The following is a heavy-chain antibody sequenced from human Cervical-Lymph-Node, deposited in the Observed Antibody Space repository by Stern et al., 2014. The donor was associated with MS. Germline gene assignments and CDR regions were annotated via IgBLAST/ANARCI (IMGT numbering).Heavy chain of an antibody. CDR3: ARGRNGFGYDS. D-gene: IGHD2-15*01. J-gene: IGHJ4*02. CDR1: GGPISSGTYY. CDR2: IYTSGST. V-gene: IGHV4-61*02. Sequence: QLQLQESGPGLVKPSQTLSLTCTVSGGPISSGTYYWSWIRQPAGKGLEWIGRIYTSGSTDYNSPLKSRFTISVDMPKNHLSLRLPHVTAADTAVYYCARGRNGFGYDSWGQGTLATVSP.